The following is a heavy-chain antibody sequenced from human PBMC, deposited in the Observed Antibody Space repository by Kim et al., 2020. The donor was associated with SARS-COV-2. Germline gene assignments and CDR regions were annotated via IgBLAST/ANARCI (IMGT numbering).Heavy chain of an antibody. J-gene: IGHJ3*02. CDR3: VRDRMGGAFDI. CDR2: ITKSSTTI. Sequence: GGSLRLSCATSGFTFSVYVIYFFFFFLFYLLEWLSFITKSSTTIYYANSVKGRVTSARDNSMNSLYLQMNSLRDEDSALYYCVRDRMGGAFDIWGQGTMVTVSS. D-gene: IGHD3-16*01. CDR1: GFTFSVYV. V-gene: IGHV3-48*02.